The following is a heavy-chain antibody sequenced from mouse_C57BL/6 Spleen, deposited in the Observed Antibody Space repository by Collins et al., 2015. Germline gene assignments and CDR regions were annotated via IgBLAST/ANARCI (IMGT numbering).Heavy chain of an antibody. CDR1: GFTFSDYG. V-gene: IGHV5-17*01. CDR3: ARLGRGTWFAY. CDR2: ISSGSSTI. D-gene: IGHD4-1*01. J-gene: IGHJ3*01. Sequence: EVQLVESGGGLVKPGGSLKLSCAASGFTFSDYGMHWVRQAPEKGLEWVAYISSGSSTIYYADTVKGRFTISRDNAKNTLFLQMTSLRSEDTAMYYCARLGRGTWFAYWGQGTLVTVSA.